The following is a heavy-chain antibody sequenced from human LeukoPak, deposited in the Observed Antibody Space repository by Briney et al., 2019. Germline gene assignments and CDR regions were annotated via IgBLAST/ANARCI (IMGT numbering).Heavy chain of an antibody. CDR2: IYYSVST. Sequence: TPQCLSLTCIVATGSLTSICCRWDRQPPGKGLEWIGYIYYSVSTNYNRSLKSRVTISGDTSKNQFSLKLSSVTVAAPSVYSLASDSDQVDDAFDIWGQGTLVTV. J-gene: IGHJ3*02. V-gene: IGHV4-59*01. CDR3: ASDSDQVDDAFDI. D-gene: IGHD2-15*01. CDR1: TGSLTSIC.